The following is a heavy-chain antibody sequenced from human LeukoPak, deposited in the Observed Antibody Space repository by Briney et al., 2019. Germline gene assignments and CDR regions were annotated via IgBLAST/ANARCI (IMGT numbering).Heavy chain of an antibody. V-gene: IGHV4-31*03. CDR1: GGSISSGGYY. J-gene: IGHJ6*03. Sequence: PSQTLSLTCTVSGGSISSGGYYWSWIRQHPGKGLEWIGYIYYSASTYYNPSLKSRVTISVDTSKNQFSLKLSSVTAADTAVYYYARDGAKDCSSTSCTPNYYYYYMDVWGKGTTVTVSS. D-gene: IGHD2-2*01. CDR3: ARDGAKDCSSTSCTPNYYYYYMDV. CDR2: IYYSAST.